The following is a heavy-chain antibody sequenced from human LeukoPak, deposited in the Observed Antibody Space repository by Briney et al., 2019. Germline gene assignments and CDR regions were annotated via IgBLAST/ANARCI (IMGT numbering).Heavy chain of an antibody. D-gene: IGHD3-9*01. CDR2: IIPIFGTA. V-gene: IGHV1-69*01. CDR1: GGTFSSYA. CDR3: ARAGGVRYFDWLGAFDI. Sequence: GSSVKVSCKASGGTFSSYAIGWVRQAPGQGLEWMGGIIPIFGTADYAQKFQGRVTITADESTSTAYMELSSLRSEDTAVYYCARAGGVRYFDWLGAFDIWGQGTMVTVSS. J-gene: IGHJ3*02.